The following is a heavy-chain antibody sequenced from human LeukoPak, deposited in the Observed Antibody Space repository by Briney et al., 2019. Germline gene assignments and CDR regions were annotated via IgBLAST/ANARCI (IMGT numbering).Heavy chain of an antibody. CDR1: GFTFSSYG. CDR2: ISYDGSNK. V-gene: IGHV3-30*03. Sequence: GGSLRLSCAATGFTFSSYGMHWVRQAPGKGLEWVAVISYDGSNKYYADSVKGRFTISRDNSKNTLYLQMNSLRAEDTAVYYCARDRLSSGWLTDYWGQGILVTVSS. J-gene: IGHJ4*02. CDR3: ARDRLSSGWLTDY. D-gene: IGHD6-19*01.